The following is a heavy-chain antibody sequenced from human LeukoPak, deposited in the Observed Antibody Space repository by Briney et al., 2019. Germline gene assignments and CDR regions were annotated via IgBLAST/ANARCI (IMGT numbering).Heavy chain of an antibody. D-gene: IGHD3-22*01. CDR2: IYYSGST. CDR3: ARLSLSDSSGYP. V-gene: IGHV4-34*01. CDR1: GGSFSGYY. J-gene: IGHJ5*02. Sequence: SGTLSLTCAVYGGSFSGYYWSWIRQPPGKGLEWIGSIYYSGSTYYNPSLKSRVTISVDTSKNQFSLKLSSVTAADAAVYYCARLSLSDSSGYPWGQGTLVTVSS.